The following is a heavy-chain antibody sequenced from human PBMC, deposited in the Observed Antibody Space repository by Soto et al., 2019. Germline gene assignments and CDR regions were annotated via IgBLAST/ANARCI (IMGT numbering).Heavy chain of an antibody. V-gene: IGHV1-18*04. CDR3: ARGVVVVVAATNYYYGMDV. D-gene: IGHD2-15*01. J-gene: IGHJ6*02. CDR2: ISAYNGNT. CDR1: GYTFTSYG. Sequence: GASVKVSCKASGYTFTSYGISWVRQAPGQGLEWMGWISAYNGNTNYAQKLQGRVTMTTDTSTSTAYMELRSLRSDDTAMYYCARGVVVVVAATNYYYGMDVWGQGTTVTVSS.